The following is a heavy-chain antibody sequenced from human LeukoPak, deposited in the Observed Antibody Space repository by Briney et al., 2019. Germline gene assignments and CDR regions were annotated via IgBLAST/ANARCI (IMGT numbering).Heavy chain of an antibody. CDR3: ARHEGYSSSAEVY. CDR2: IDLSDAYT. Sequence: GESLRISCKGSGYSFTSYWISWVRQMPGKGLEWMGRIDLSDAYTNYSPSFQGHVTISSDKSIKTAYLQWSSLKASDTAMYYCARHEGYSSSAEVYWGQGTLVTVSS. V-gene: IGHV5-10-1*01. J-gene: IGHJ4*02. D-gene: IGHD6-13*01. CDR1: GYSFTSYW.